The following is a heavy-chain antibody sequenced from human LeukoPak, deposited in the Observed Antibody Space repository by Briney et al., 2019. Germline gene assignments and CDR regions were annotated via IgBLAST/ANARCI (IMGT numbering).Heavy chain of an antibody. V-gene: IGHV3-7*01. CDR3: ATFACVEPGVLLL. CDR1: GLTSTVIW. D-gene: IGHD1-14*01. Sequence: GRSLSPSWAVSGLTSTVIWMSWGSRPPGKGLEWVANIKKDGGEKDYVDSVKGRFSIFRDNAKNSVYLQMNSLRAEDPAVYYCATFACVEPGVLLLWGKGTTVIVSS. J-gene: IGHJ6*04. CDR2: IKKDGGEK.